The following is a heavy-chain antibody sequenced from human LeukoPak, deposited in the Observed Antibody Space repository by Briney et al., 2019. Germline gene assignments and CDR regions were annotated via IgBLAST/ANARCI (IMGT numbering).Heavy chain of an antibody. J-gene: IGHJ3*02. CDR3: ARADCTVASCYAWRDAFHI. CDR2: VYYTGST. D-gene: IGHD2-2*01. CDR1: GGSISSYY. V-gene: IGHV4-59*01. Sequence: SETLSLTXTVSGGSISSYYWSWLRQPPGKGLEWIGYVYYTGSTNYNPSLQSRVSISVDTSKNLFSLRLSSVTAADTAVYYCARADCTVASCYAWRDAFHIWGQGTMVSVSS.